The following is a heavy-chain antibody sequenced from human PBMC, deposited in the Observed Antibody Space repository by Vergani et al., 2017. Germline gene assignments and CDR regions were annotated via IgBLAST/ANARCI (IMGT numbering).Heavy chain of an antibody. CDR2: ISWNSGSI. Sequence: EVQLVESGGGLVQPGRSLRLSCAASGFTFDDYAMHWVRQAPGKGLEWVSGISWNSGSIGYADSVKGRFTISRDNAKNSLYLQMNSLRAEDTALYCCAKDWEPAATTGWYFDLWGRGTLVTVSS. D-gene: IGHD2-2*01. J-gene: IGHJ2*01. V-gene: IGHV3-9*01. CDR3: AKDWEPAATTGWYFDL. CDR1: GFTFDDYA.